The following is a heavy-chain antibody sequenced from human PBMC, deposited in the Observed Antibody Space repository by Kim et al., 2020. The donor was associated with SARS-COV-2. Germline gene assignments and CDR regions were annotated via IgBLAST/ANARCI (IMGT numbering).Heavy chain of an antibody. D-gene: IGHD5-12*01. CDR1: GGSFSGYY. J-gene: IGHJ4*02. CDR3: ARVTIWLQQFAHYFDY. CDR2: INHSGST. Sequence: SETLSLTCAVYGGSFSGYYWSWIRQPPGKGLEWIGEINHSGSTNYNPSLKSRVTISVDTSKNQFSLKLSSVTAADTAVYYCARVTIWLQQFAHYFDYWGQGTLVTVSS. V-gene: IGHV4-34*01.